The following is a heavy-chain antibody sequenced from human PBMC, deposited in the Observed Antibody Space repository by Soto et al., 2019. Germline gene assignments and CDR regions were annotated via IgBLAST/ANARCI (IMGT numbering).Heavy chain of an antibody. V-gene: IGHV4-61*01. CDR1: GGSVSSGSYY. CDR3: ARGSGYDFALDY. CDR2: IYYSGST. J-gene: IGHJ4*02. Sequence: ETLSLTCTVSGGSVSSGSYYWSWIRQPPGKGLEWIGYIYYSGSTNYNPSLKSRVTISVDTSKNQFSLKLSSVTAADTAVYYCARGSGYDFALDYWGQGTLVTVSS. D-gene: IGHD5-12*01.